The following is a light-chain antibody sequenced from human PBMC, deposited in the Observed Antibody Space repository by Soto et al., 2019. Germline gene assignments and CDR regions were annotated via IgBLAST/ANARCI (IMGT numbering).Light chain of an antibody. CDR1: SISSW. Sequence: SISSWLAWYQQKPGKAPKPLIYKASSLESGVPSRFSGSGSGTEFTLTISSLQPDDFATYYCQQYNTYRTFGQGTKVDIK. J-gene: IGKJ1*01. V-gene: IGKV1-5*03. CDR3: QQYNTYRT. CDR2: KAS.